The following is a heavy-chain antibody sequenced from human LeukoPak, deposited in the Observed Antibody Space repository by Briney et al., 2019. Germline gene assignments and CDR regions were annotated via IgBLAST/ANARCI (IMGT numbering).Heavy chain of an antibody. CDR2: ISGSGGST. D-gene: IGHD6-13*01. J-gene: IGHJ4*02. V-gene: IGHV3-23*01. CDR3: ARDLSRYSSTWSNPYFDY. Sequence: GGSLRLSCAASGFTFSSYAMSWVRQAPGKGLEWVSAISGSGGSTYYADSVKGRFTISRDNSKNTLYLQMNSLRAEDTAVYFCARDLSRYSSTWSNPYFDYWGQGTLVTVSS. CDR1: GFTFSSYA.